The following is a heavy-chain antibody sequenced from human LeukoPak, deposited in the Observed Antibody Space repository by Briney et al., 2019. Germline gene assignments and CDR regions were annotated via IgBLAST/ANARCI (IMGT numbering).Heavy chain of an antibody. V-gene: IGHV3-23*01. D-gene: IGHD5-12*01. Sequence: TGGSLRLSCAASGFTFSSYAMSWVRQAPGKGLEWVSGISGSGGSTYYPDSVKGRFTISRDNSKNTLYLQMNGLRAEDTAVYYCAKVGIEWLAPDYWGQGTLVTVSS. CDR2: ISGSGGST. CDR1: GFTFSSYA. CDR3: AKVGIEWLAPDY. J-gene: IGHJ4*02.